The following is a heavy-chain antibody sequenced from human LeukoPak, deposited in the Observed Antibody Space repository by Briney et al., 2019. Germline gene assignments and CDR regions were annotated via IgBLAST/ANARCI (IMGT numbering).Heavy chain of an antibody. V-gene: IGHV4-38-2*02. CDR3: ARGFGMTTVTTAGYYFDY. D-gene: IGHD4-17*01. Sequence: PSETLSLTCTVSGYSIGSGYYWGWIRQPPGKGLEWIGSIYHSGSTYYNPSLKSRVTISVDTSKNQFSLKLSSVTAADTAVYYCARGFGMTTVTTAGYYFDYWGQGTLVTVSS. J-gene: IGHJ4*02. CDR1: GYSIGSGYY. CDR2: IYHSGST.